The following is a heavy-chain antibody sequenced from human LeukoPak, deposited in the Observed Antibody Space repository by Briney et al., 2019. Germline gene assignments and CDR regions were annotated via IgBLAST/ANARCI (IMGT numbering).Heavy chain of an antibody. V-gene: IGHV3-74*01. Sequence: GGSLRLSCAASGFTFSNYAMSWVRQAPGKGLVWVSRINSDGSSTSYADSVKGRFTISRDNAKNTLYLQMNSLRAEDTAVYYCARDRGYCSSTSCYDNHWGQGTLVTVSS. CDR2: INSDGSST. J-gene: IGHJ5*02. CDR1: GFTFSNYA. D-gene: IGHD2-2*01. CDR3: ARDRGYCSSTSCYDNH.